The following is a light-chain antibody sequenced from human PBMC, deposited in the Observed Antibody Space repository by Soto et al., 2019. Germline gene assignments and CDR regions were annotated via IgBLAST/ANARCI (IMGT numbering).Light chain of an antibody. J-gene: IGKJ5*01. CDR2: GAS. V-gene: IGKV4-1*01. CDR3: QQYYSTSSIT. CDR1: QSVLDSSNNKHS. Sequence: DIVMTQSPASLAVSLGERATINCKSSQSVLDSSNNKHSLAWYQQKPGQPPKLLIYGASTRESGVPGRFRGSGPWTGFNLTINSLQAEDGAVYYCQQYYSTSSITFGQGTRLAIK.